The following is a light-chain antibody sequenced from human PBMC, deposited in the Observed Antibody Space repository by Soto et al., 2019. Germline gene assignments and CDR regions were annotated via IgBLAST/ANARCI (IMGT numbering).Light chain of an antibody. J-gene: IGKJ3*01. Sequence: EIVLTQSPATLSLSPGERATLSCGASQSVSSNLAWYQQKPGQAPRLLIYDASNRATGIPARFSGSGSGTDFTLTISSLEPEDFAVYYCQQRSNWPLTFGPGTKVDIK. CDR2: DAS. CDR1: QSVSSN. CDR3: QQRSNWPLT. V-gene: IGKV3-11*01.